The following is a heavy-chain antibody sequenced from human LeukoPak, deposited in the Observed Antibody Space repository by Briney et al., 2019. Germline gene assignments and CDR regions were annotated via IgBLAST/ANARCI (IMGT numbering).Heavy chain of an antibody. CDR2: ISASGGVS. CDR3: VKDTGMYPYDSSGFDS. D-gene: IGHD3-22*01. J-gene: IGHJ4*02. V-gene: IGHV3-23*01. Sequence: GGSLRLSCAASGFNFDTYTMSWVRQAPGKGLQWVSLISASGGVSDYTDSVKGRFTISRDSFRNTLHLKMNDLRAADTAVYYCVKDTGMYPYDSSGFDSWGQGTLVTVSS. CDR1: GFNFDTYT.